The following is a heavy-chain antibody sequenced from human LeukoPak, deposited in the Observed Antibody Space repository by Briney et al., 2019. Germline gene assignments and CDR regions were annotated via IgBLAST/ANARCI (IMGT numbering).Heavy chain of an antibody. J-gene: IGHJ3*02. V-gene: IGHV3-33*01. CDR3: ARDPGDYYGSGSSDAFDI. Sequence: PGRSLRLSCAASGFTFSSYGMHWVRQAPGKGLEWVAVIWYDGSNKYYADSVKGRFTISRDNSKNTLYLHMNSLRAEDTAVYYCARDPGDYYGSGSSDAFDIWGQGTMVTVSS. D-gene: IGHD3-10*01. CDR2: IWYDGSNK. CDR1: GFTFSSYG.